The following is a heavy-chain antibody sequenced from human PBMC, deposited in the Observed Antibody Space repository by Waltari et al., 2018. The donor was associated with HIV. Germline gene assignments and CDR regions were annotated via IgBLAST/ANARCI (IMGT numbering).Heavy chain of an antibody. J-gene: IGHJ4*02. CDR1: GFTFSSYG. CDR2: ITYDGSNK. Sequence: QVQLVESGGDVVQPGGSLRLSCAVSGFTFSSYGMHWVRQAPGKGLEWMVFITYDGSNKYYADSVNGRFTISRDSSKNTLYLQMHGLRSEDTAVYYCAKDGYTPTYFDYWGQGTLVTVSS. CDR3: AKDGYTPTYFDY. D-gene: IGHD1-1*01. V-gene: IGHV3-30*02.